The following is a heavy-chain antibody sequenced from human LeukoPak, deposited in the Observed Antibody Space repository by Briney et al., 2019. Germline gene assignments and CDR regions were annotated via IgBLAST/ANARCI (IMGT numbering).Heavy chain of an antibody. D-gene: IGHD6-19*01. CDR2: IYHSGST. Sequence: SETLSLTCAVSGGSISSSNWWSWVRQPPGKGLEWIGEIYHSGSTNYNPSLKSRVTISVDKSKNQFSLKLSSVTAADTAVYYCARAQRIGYGSGWSVDYWGQGTLVTVSS. V-gene: IGHV4-4*02. CDR1: GGSISSSNW. J-gene: IGHJ4*02. CDR3: ARAQRIGYGSGWSVDY.